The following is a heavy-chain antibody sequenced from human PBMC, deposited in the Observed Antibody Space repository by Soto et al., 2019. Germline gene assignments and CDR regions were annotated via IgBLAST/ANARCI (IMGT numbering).Heavy chain of an antibody. J-gene: IGHJ4*02. CDR1: GYTLTELS. CDR2: FDPEDGET. D-gene: IGHD4-17*01. CDR3: ASLMTTVTTVDY. V-gene: IGHV1-24*01. Sequence: ASVKVSCKVSGYTLTELSMHWVRQAPGKGLEWMGGFDPEDGETIYAQKFQGRVTMTEDTSTDTAYMELSSLRSEDTAVYYCASLMTTVTTVDYWGQGTLVTVSS.